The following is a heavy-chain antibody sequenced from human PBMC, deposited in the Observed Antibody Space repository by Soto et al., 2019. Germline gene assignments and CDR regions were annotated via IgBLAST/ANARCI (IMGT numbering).Heavy chain of an antibody. CDR1: GGSISSYY. CDR2: IYYSGST. D-gene: IGHD6-25*01. Sequence: PSETLSLTCTVSGGSISSYYWSWIRQPPGKGLEWIGYIYYSGSTNYNPSLTSRVTISVDTSKNQFSLKLSSVTAADTAVYYCARRAAGPRYAFDIWGQGTMVTVSS. J-gene: IGHJ3*02. V-gene: IGHV4-59*01. CDR3: ARRAAGPRYAFDI.